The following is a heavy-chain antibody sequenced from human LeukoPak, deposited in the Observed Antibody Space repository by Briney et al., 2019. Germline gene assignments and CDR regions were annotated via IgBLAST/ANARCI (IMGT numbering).Heavy chain of an antibody. Sequence: GGSLRLSCAASGFTVSSNYMSWVRQAPGKGLEWVSVIYSGGSTYYADSVKGRFTISRDNSKNTLYLQMNSLRAEDTAVYYCAIETTVTSLGYWGQGTLVTVSS. J-gene: IGHJ4*02. CDR2: IYSGGST. CDR3: AIETTVTSLGY. D-gene: IGHD4-17*01. CDR1: GFTVSSNY. V-gene: IGHV3-66*02.